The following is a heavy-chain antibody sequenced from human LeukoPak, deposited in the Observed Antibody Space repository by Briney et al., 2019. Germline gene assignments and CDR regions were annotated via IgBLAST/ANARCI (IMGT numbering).Heavy chain of an antibody. CDR1: GGSISSGSYY. CDR3: ARGSLYDFWSGFPMDV. CDR2: IYHSGST. D-gene: IGHD3-3*01. V-gene: IGHV4-30-2*01. Sequence: SETLSLTCTVSGGSISSGSYYWSWIRQPPGKGLEWIGYIYHSGSTYYNPSLKSRVTISVDRSKNQFSLKLSSVTAADTAVYYCARGSLYDFWSGFPMDVWGKGTTVTVSS. J-gene: IGHJ6*03.